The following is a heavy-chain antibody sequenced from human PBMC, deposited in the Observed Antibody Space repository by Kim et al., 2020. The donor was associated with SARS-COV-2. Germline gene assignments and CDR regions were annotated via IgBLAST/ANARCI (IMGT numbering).Heavy chain of an antibody. D-gene: IGHD2-2*02. CDR3: ARDFGDEETLGTVIVPAAILDC. CDR2: INPSGGKT. V-gene: IGHV1-46*01. Sequence: ASVKVSCKASGYIFTEYYMHWVRQAPGQGLEWMGIINPSGGKTSYAQKFQGRITMTRDTSTSTVYMELTSLRSEDTAVYYCARDFGDEETLGTVIVPAAILDCWGQGALVVVSS. J-gene: IGHJ4*02. CDR1: GYIFTEYY.